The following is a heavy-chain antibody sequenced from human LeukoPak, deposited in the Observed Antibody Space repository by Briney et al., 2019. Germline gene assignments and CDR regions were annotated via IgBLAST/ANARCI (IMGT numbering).Heavy chain of an antibody. CDR2: IFYSGST. V-gene: IGHV4-59*08. D-gene: IGHD2-21*02. CDR1: GGSISNYY. CDR3: ARLTYCGGDCWYFDY. J-gene: IGHJ4*02. Sequence: SETLSLTCTVSGGSISNYYWSWIRQPPGKGLEWIGCIFYSGSTNYSPYLQSRVTISVDTSKNQFSLKLNSVTAADTAVYYCARLTYCGGDCWYFDYWGQGTLVTVSS.